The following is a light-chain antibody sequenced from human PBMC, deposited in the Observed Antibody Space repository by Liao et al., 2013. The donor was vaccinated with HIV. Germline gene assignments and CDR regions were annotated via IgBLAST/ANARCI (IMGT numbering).Light chain of an antibody. Sequence: YVLTQPPSVSVAPGQTAVITCGGNNIGSRGVHWYQQRPGQAPVLVIFHGIDRPSGISDRFSGSKSGSTATLTIRGTQATDEAEYYCQVWDSFSTFVFGSGTQVTVL. CDR2: HGI. J-gene: IGLJ1*01. V-gene: IGLV3-21*01. CDR3: QVWDSFSTFV. CDR1: NIGSRG.